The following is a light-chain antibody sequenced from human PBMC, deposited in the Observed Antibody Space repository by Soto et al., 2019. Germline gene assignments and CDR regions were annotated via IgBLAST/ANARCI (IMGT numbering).Light chain of an antibody. CDR3: QQSYTTPRT. Sequence: DIQMTQSPSSLSASIGDSVTITCLASQTIIGYLNWYQQKPGKXTXPLINAAYNLQSGVPSRFRGSGSETDSTLTITSLQPEDFATYYCQQSYTTPRTFGQGTKV. CDR2: AAY. J-gene: IGKJ1*01. CDR1: QTIIGY. V-gene: IGKV1-39*01.